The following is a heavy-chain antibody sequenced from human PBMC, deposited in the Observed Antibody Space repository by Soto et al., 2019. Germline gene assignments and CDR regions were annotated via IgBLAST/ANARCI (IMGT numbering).Heavy chain of an antibody. D-gene: IGHD6-13*01. J-gene: IGHJ5*02. CDR2: ISYDGSNK. Sequence: PGGSLRLSCAASGCTFSSYAMHWVRQAPGKGLEWVAVISYDGSNKYYADSVKGRFTISRDNSKNTLYLQMNSLRAEDTAVYYCARDRIAAAIKNWFDPWGQGTLVTVSS. CDR3: ARDRIAAAIKNWFDP. CDR1: GCTFSSYA. V-gene: IGHV3-30-3*01.